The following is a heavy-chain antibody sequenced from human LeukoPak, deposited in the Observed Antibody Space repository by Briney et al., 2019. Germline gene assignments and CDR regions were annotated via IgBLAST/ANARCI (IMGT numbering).Heavy chain of an antibody. V-gene: IGHV4-61*02. CDR2: INTSGYT. CDR3: ATDHSGYFPAFDY. Sequence: SQTLSLTCTVSGGSITSGNYYWNWIRQPAGKGLEWIGRINTSGYTNYNPSLKSRVTISVDTSKNQSSLRLSSVTAADTAVYYCATDHSGYFPAFDYWGQGALVIVSS. J-gene: IGHJ4*02. CDR1: GGSITSGNYY. D-gene: IGHD3-22*01.